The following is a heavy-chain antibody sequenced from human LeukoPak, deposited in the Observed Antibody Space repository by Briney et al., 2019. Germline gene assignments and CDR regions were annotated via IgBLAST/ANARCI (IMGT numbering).Heavy chain of an antibody. Sequence: GGSLRLSCAASGFTFSSYWMSWVRQAPGKGLEWVANIKQDGSEKYYVDSVEGRFTISRDNAKNSLYLQMNSLRAEDTAVYYCAREYYDFWSGREYYFDYWGQGTLVTVSS. CDR3: AREYYDFWSGREYYFDY. CDR2: IKQDGSEK. CDR1: GFTFSSYW. D-gene: IGHD3-3*01. J-gene: IGHJ4*02. V-gene: IGHV3-7*01.